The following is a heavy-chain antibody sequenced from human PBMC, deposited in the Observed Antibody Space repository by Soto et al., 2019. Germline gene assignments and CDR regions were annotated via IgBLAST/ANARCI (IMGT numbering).Heavy chain of an antibody. J-gene: IGHJ4*02. CDR3: ARDVEIFSSSWSFDY. CDR1: GFTFSSYS. D-gene: IGHD6-13*01. Sequence: GGSLRLSCAASGFTFSSYSMNWVRQAPGKGLEWVSSISSSSSYIYYADSVKGRFTISRDNAKNSLYLQMNSLRAEDTAVYYCARDVEIFSSSWSFDYWGQGTLVTVSS. CDR2: ISSSSSYI. V-gene: IGHV3-21*01.